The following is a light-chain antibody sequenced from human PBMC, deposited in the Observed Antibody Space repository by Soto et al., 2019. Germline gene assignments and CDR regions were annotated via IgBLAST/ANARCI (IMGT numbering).Light chain of an antibody. J-gene: IGKJ4*01. V-gene: IGKV3D-20*01. Sequence: EIVLTQSPATLSLSPGDRATLSCGASQSVRSSYVAWYQQKAGLAPRHLIYDGSSRASGIPDRFSGSGSGTDFTLTIGRLEPEDFAVYYCQQYDNSAPLSFGGGTKVEMK. CDR2: DGS. CDR1: QSVRSSY. CDR3: QQYDNSAPLS.